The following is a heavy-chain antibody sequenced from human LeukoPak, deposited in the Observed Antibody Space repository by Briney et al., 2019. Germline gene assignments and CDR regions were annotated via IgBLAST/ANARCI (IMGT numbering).Heavy chain of an antibody. CDR3: ARVIYSSSQLPYDAFDI. J-gene: IGHJ3*02. V-gene: IGHV1-2*02. D-gene: IGHD6-6*01. CDR2: INPNSGDT. CDR1: GYILTDYY. Sequence: ASVKVSCKASGYILTDYYMHWVRQAPGQGLEWMGWINPNSGDTNYAQKFQGRVTMTRDTSISTVYMELRRLRYDDTAVYYCARVIYSSSQLPYDAFDIWGQGTMVTVSS.